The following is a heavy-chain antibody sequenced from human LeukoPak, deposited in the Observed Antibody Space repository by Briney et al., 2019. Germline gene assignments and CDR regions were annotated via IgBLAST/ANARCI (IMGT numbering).Heavy chain of an antibody. J-gene: IGHJ5*02. D-gene: IGHD3-22*01. V-gene: IGHV4-39*07. CDR2: ISYSGST. CDR1: GDSINSNNYY. Sequence: PSETLSLTCSVSGDSINSNNYYWGWIRQPPGKGLEWIVTISYSGSTYYNPSLKSRVTISVDTSKNQFSLKLSSVTAADTAVYYCARGGYYYDSSGLNWFDPWGQGTLVTVSS. CDR3: ARGGYYYDSSGLNWFDP.